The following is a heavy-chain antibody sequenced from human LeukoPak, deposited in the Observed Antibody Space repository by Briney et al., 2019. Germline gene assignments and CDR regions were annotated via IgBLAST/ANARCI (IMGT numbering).Heavy chain of an antibody. D-gene: IGHD2-8*01. CDR3: AKVMRSEDYYYYGMDV. CDR2: ISWNSGSI. J-gene: IGHJ6*02. Sequence: QTGGSLRLSCAASGFTFDDYAMPWVRHAPGKGLEWVSGISWNSGSIGYADSVKGRFTISRDNAKNSLYLQMNSLRAEDTALYYCAKVMRSEDYYYYGMDVWGQGTTVTVSS. V-gene: IGHV3-9*01. CDR1: GFTFDDYA.